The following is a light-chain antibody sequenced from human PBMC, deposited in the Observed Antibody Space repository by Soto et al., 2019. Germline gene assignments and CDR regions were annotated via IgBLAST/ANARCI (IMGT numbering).Light chain of an antibody. CDR1: SSNIGSNYD. CDR3: QSYDSDVSAWV. CDR2: GYT. V-gene: IGLV1-40*01. Sequence: QSVLTQPPSVSGAPGQTVTISCAGTSSNIGSNYDVHWYQHLPGTAPKLLIFGYTNRPSGVPDRFSGSKSGTSASLAITGLPSEDEGAYYCQSYDSDVSAWVFGGGTKLTVL. J-gene: IGLJ3*02.